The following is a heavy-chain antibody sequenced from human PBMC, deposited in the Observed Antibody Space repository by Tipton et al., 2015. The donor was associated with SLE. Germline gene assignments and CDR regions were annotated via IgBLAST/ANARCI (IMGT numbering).Heavy chain of an antibody. D-gene: IGHD4-17*01. CDR1: GDSLSTNY. CDR3: ARPASYGDSRGAFEI. V-gene: IGHV4-4*07. CDR2: MYGSGSPT. Sequence: TLSLTCTVSGDSLSTNYWNWIRQPAGKGLEWIGRMYGSGSPTHYNPSLESRVTMSVDTSQKQFSLKLTSVTAADTAIYYCARPASYGDSRGAFEIRGQGTRVTVSS. J-gene: IGHJ3*02.